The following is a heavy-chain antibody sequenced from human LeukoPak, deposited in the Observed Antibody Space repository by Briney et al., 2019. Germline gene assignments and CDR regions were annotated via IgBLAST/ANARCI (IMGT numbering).Heavy chain of an antibody. V-gene: IGHV6-1*01. D-gene: IGHD7-27*01. J-gene: IGHJ3*02. CDR1: GDSVSNNSAA. CDR2: TYYRSKWYN. CDR3: ARSTGDFDI. Sequence: SQTLSLTCAISGDSVSNNSAAWNWIRQSLSRGLEWLGRTYYRSKWYNGYAVSVKSRITINPDTSKNQFSLQLNSVTPEDTAVYHCARSTGDFDIWGQGTMVTVSS.